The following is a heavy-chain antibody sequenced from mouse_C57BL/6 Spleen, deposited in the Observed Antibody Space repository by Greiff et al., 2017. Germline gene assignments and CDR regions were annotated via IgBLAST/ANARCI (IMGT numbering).Heavy chain of an antibody. CDR1: GYTFTSYW. D-gene: IGHD2-2*01. CDR2: IDPSDSYT. J-gene: IGHJ4*01. V-gene: IGHV1-59*01. Sequence: QVQLQQPGAELVRPGTSVKLSCKASGYTFTSYWMHWVKQRPGQGLEWIGVIDPSDSYTNYNQKFKGKATLTVDTSSSTAYMQRSSLTSEDSAVYYCARRLMGYDNYYAMDYWGQGTSVTVSS. CDR3: ARRLMGYDNYYAMDY.